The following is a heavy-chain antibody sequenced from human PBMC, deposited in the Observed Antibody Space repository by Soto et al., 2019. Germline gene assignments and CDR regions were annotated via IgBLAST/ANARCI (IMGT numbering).Heavy chain of an antibody. CDR3: VRGVAGGLFDP. J-gene: IGHJ5*02. D-gene: IGHD1-1*01. CDR1: VFASGDCY. CDR2: ISPGSRYP. V-gene: IGHV3-11*06. Sequence: LASARSVFASGDCYRSLNRQAPGKGLEWLSYISPGSRYPAYADSVKGRFTISRDNAKRSLYLQMMSLTAEDTAIYYCVRGVAGGLFDPWGQGTMVNVSS.